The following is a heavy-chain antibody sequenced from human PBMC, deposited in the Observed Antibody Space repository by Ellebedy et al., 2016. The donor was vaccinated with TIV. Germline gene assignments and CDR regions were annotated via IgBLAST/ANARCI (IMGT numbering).Heavy chain of an antibody. V-gene: IGHV4-39*07. D-gene: IGHD1-26*01. CDR2: IYYSGRT. CDR1: GGSISSSSYY. Sequence: SETLSLTCTVSGGSISSSSYYWVWIRQSPGKGLEWIGSIYYSGRTYYNPSLKSRITISIDTSRDQFSLKVNSVTAADTAVYYCARGGASFSDYWGQGILVTVSS. J-gene: IGHJ4*02. CDR3: ARGGASFSDY.